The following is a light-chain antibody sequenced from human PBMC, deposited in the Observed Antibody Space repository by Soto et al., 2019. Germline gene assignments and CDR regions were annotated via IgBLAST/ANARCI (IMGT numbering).Light chain of an antibody. J-gene: IGLJ1*01. CDR2: SNN. Sequence: QSVLTEPPSASGTPGQRVTISCSGSSSNIGSNTVNWYQQLPGTAPKLLIYSNNQRPSGVPDRFSGSKSGTSASLAISGLXSEDEADYYCAAWDDSLNGHVFGTGTKVTVL. CDR1: SSNIGSNT. V-gene: IGLV1-44*01. CDR3: AAWDDSLNGHV.